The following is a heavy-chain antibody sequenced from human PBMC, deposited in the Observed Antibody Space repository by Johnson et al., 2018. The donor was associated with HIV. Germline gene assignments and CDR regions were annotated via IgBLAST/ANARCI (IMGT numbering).Heavy chain of an antibody. D-gene: IGHD5-24*01. J-gene: IGHJ3*02. CDR1: GFSFSDYC. Sequence: VQLVESGGGVVQPGRSLRLSCAASGFSFSDYCMSWIRQAPGKGLEWVSVLYSGGSTYYTDSVKGRFTISRDNSKNTLYLQMNSLRAEDTAVYYCARDHSRDEAFDIWGQGTMVTVSS. CDR2: LYSGGST. V-gene: IGHV3-66*01. CDR3: ARDHSRDEAFDI.